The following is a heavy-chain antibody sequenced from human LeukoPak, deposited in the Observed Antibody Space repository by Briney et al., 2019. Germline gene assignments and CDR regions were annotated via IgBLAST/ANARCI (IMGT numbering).Heavy chain of an antibody. CDR1: GFRFSSYA. D-gene: IGHD4-17*01. CDR2: ISGGGETT. CDR3: AKDRMTTVTTSLNYFDY. J-gene: IGHJ4*02. Sequence: SGGSLRLSCAVSGFRFSSYAMNWVRQAPGKGLEWVSAISGGGETTFYADSVKGRFTISRDNSKNTLYLQMNSLRAEDTAVYYCAKDRMTTVTTSLNYFDYWGQGTLVTVSS. V-gene: IGHV3-23*01.